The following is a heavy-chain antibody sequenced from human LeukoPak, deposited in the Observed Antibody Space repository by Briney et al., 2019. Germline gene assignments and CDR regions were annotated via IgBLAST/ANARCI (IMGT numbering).Heavy chain of an antibody. V-gene: IGHV3-23*01. D-gene: IGHD6-13*01. CDR2: ISGSGGST. J-gene: IGHJ3*02. CDR1: GFTFSSYG. Sequence: GGSLRLSCAASGFTFSSYGMTWVRQAPGKGLEWVSGISGSGGSTYYADSVEGRFTISRDNSKNTQYLQMGSLRAEDTAVYYCAKDGPEGVAAAGNAFDIWGQGTMVTVSS. CDR3: AKDGPEGVAAAGNAFDI.